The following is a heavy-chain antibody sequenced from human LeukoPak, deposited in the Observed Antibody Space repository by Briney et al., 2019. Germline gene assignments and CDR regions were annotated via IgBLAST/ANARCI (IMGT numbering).Heavy chain of an antibody. Sequence: GSLRLSCAASGFTFSNAWMSWVRQAPGKRLEWIGNIYYSGSTNYNPFFKSRVTISVDTSKNQFSLKLSSVTAADTAAYYCARGRNIGDYWGQGTQVAVSS. CDR3: ARGRNIGDY. CDR2: IYYSGST. CDR1: GFTFSNAW. J-gene: IGHJ4*02. D-gene: IGHD5-12*01. V-gene: IGHV4-59*01.